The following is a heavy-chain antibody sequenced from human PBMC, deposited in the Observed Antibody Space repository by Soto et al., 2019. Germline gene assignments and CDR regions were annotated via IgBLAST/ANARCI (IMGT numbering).Heavy chain of an antibody. CDR3: AKAMYYYYYYGMDV. CDR2: ISDDGSNK. V-gene: IGHV3-30*18. J-gene: IGHJ6*02. CDR1: GFTFSSYG. Sequence: QVQLVESGGGVVQPGRSLRLSCAASGFTFSSYGMHWVRQAPGKGLEWVAVISDDGSNKYYADSVKGRFTISRDNSKNTLCLQKNSLRAEDTAVEYCAKAMYYYYYYGMDVWGQGTTVTVFS.